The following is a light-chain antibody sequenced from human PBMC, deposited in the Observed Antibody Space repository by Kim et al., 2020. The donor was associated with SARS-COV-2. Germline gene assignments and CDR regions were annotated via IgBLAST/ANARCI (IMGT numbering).Light chain of an antibody. CDR3: QQSYSLPPT. J-gene: IGKJ3*01. V-gene: IGKV1-12*01. Sequence: AAVGDRVTITCRASQGISNGLAWYQQKPGKAPKLLIYAASDLQSGVPSRFSGGGSGTYFTLTISSLQPEDFAIYYCQQSYSLPPTFGPGTKVDIK. CDR2: AAS. CDR1: QGISNG.